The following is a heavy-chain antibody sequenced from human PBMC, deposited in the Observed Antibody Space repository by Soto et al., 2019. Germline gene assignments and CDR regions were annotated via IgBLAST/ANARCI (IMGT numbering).Heavy chain of an antibody. CDR2: ISGSGGST. V-gene: IGHV3-23*01. D-gene: IGHD5-12*01. Sequence: EVQLLESGGGLVQPGGSLRLSCAASGFTFSNYAMGWVRQAPGKGLEWVSGISGSGGSTDYADSVKGRFTMSRDNSKNKLYLQMNRLRTEDTAVYYCARTPSSVAGQSLTFDYWGQGTLITVSS. CDR3: ARTPSSVAGQSLTFDY. CDR1: GFTFSNYA. J-gene: IGHJ4*02.